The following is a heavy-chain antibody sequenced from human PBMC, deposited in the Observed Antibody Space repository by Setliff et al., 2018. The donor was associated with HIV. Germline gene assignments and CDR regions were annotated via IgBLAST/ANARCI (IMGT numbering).Heavy chain of an antibody. CDR2: IYHSGNT. D-gene: IGHD1-26*01. V-gene: IGHV4-59*01. CDR3: ARGDTRNYYGGDYFDY. Sequence: PSETLSLTCTVSGGSISGYFWNWIRQLPGKGLEWIGYIYHSGNTNYNPSLESRVSISVDTSKNQFSLKLSSVTAADTAVYYCARGDTRNYYGGDYFDYWGQGSLVTVSS. J-gene: IGHJ4*02. CDR1: GGSISGYF.